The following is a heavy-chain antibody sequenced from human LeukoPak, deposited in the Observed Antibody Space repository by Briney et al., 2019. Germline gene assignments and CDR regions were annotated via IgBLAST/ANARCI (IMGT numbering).Heavy chain of an antibody. CDR1: GFTFSNAL. J-gene: IGHJ4*02. Sequence: GGSLRLSCAASGFTFSNALMSWVRQAPGKGLEWVSRIKSKTDGGTTDYAAPVKGRFTISRDDSKNTLYLQMNSLKTEDTAVYYCTTVYYYDSSGYYDYFDYWGQGTLVTVSS. CDR3: TTVYYYDSSGYYDYFDY. D-gene: IGHD3-22*01. CDR2: IKSKTDGGTT. V-gene: IGHV3-15*01.